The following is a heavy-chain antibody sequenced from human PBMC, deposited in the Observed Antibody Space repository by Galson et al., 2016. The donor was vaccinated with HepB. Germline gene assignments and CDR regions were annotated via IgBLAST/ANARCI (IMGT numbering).Heavy chain of an antibody. V-gene: IGHV1-2*02. CDR1: GYTFTGYY. J-gene: IGHJ5*02. Sequence: SVKVSCKGSGYTFTGYYINWVRQAPGQGLEWMGWINPNSGDTNYAQKFQDRVTMTRDTSISTAYMELSSLRSDDTAVYYCARVSQYSTNWGWFDPWGQGSLVTVSS. D-gene: IGHD7-27*01. CDR3: ARVSQYSTNWGWFDP. CDR2: INPNSGDT.